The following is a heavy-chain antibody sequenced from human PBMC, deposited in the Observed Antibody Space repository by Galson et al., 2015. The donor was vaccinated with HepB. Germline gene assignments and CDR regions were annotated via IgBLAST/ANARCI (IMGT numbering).Heavy chain of an antibody. CDR3: ARDTLAPRPDYFDY. J-gene: IGHJ4*02. CDR1: GFTFSSYT. D-gene: IGHD6-6*01. CDR2: ISSSSTYT. Sequence: SLRLSCAASGFTFSSYTMNWVRQAPGKGLEWVSCISSSSTYTYYADSVKGRFTISRDDAKNSLYLQMNSLRAEDTAMYYCARDTLAPRPDYFDYWGQGTLVTVSS. V-gene: IGHV3-21*01.